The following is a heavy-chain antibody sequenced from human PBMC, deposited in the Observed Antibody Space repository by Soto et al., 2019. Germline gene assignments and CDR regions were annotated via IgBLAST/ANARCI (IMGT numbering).Heavy chain of an antibody. CDR1: GFTW. Sequence: GWSLRFSCAAPGFTWMHWVRQAPGKGLVWVSRINPDGTNADYADSVRGRFIISRDNAKNTLFLQMNSLRAEDTAVYYCASETGRGSGSYYFEYWGKGSRVTVSS. CDR2: INPDGTNA. CDR3: ASETGRGSGSYYFEY. V-gene: IGHV3-74*01. D-gene: IGHD3-16*01. J-gene: IGHJ4*02.